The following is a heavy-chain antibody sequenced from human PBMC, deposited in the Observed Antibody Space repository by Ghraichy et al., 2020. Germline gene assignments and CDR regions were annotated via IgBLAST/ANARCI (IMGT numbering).Heavy chain of an antibody. D-gene: IGHD3-10*01. V-gene: IGHV4-34*01. CDR2: VNHSGAT. Sequence: SETLSLTCAVHGGPFSGYYWYWIRQPPGKGLEWMGDVNHSGATNFNPSLRSRVSISVDTSKNQFSLILYSVTAADTGVYYCARVPRAPSAASFTTYSSASGIFDPWGQGTLVIVSS. CDR1: GGPFSGYY. CDR3: ARVPRAPSAASFTTYSSASGIFDP. J-gene: IGHJ5*02.